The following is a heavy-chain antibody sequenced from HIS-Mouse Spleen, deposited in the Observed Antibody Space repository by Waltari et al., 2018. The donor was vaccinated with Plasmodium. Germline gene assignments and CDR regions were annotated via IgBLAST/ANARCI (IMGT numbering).Heavy chain of an antibody. CDR3: ARRGGSYYYFDY. CDR2: IYYSGST. D-gene: IGHD1-26*01. CDR1: GGSISSSSYY. V-gene: IGHV4-39*01. J-gene: IGHJ4*02. Sequence: QLQLQESGPGLVKPSGTLSLTCTVSGGSISSSSYYWGWIRQPPGKGLEWIGSIYYSGSTYYNPSLKSRVTISVDTSKNQFSLKLSSVTAADTAVYYCARRGGSYYYFDYWGQGTLVTVSS.